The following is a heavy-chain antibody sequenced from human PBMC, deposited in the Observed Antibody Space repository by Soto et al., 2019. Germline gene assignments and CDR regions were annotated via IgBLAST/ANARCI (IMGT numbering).Heavy chain of an antibody. CDR3: ARVFELRGGSTWTFYYYGMDV. CDR1: GGSISSGDYY. D-gene: IGHD6-13*01. J-gene: IGHJ6*02. CDR2: IYYSGST. Sequence: PSETLSLTCTVSGGSISSGDYYWSWIRQPPGKGLEWVGYIYYSGSTYYNPSLKSRLTISVDTSKNQFSLKMSSVTAADTAVYYCARVFELRGGSTWTFYYYGMDVWGQGTTVTVSS. V-gene: IGHV4-30-4*01.